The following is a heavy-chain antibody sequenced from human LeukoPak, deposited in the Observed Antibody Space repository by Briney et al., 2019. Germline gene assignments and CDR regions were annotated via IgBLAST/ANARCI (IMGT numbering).Heavy chain of an antibody. CDR1: GYTFTSYG. V-gene: IGHV1-18*01. J-gene: IGHJ5*02. Sequence: GASVKVSCKASGYTFTSYGISWVRQAPGQGLEWMGWISAYNGNTNYAQELQGRVTMTTDTSTSTAYMELRSLRSDDTAVYYCARDGTPFVAEPNWFDPWGQGTLVTVSS. D-gene: IGHD2-15*01. CDR3: ARDGTPFVAEPNWFDP. CDR2: ISAYNGNT.